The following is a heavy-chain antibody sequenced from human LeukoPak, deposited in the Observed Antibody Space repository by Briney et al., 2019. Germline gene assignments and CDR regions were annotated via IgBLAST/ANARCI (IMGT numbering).Heavy chain of an antibody. J-gene: IGHJ4*02. CDR2: ITGSSRST. CDR1: GFTFSSYA. CDR3: AKDTPLTAYSPGWSVNSFDS. Sequence: PGGSLRLSCAASGFTFSSYAMSWVRQAPGKGLEWVSPITGSSRSTYYADSVRGRFTISRDNSKNTLYLQMNGLTAEDTAVYYCAKDTPLTAYSPGWSVNSFDSWGQGTLVTVSS. V-gene: IGHV3-23*01. D-gene: IGHD6-19*01.